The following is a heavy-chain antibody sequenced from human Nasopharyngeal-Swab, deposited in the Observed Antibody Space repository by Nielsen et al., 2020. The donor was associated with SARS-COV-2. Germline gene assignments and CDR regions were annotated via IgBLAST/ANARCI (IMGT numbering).Heavy chain of an antibody. J-gene: IGHJ4*02. CDR3: ARGLTVTTFWIHNQLFFDY. CDR2: IYYSGST. Sequence: SETLSLTCTVSGGSISSGNYYWSWIRQPPGKGLEWIGYIYYSGSTYYNPSLKSRVTISVDTSKNQFSLKLSSVTAADTAVYYCARGLTVTTFWIHNQLFFDYWGQGTLVTVSS. V-gene: IGHV4-30-4*08. D-gene: IGHD4-17*01. CDR1: GGSISSGNYY.